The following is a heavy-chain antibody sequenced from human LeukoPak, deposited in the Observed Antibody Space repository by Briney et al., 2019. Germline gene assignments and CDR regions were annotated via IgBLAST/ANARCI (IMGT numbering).Heavy chain of an antibody. CDR3: AKGTGNDFWSGYDAFDI. CDR2: ISGSGDST. D-gene: IGHD3-3*01. V-gene: IGHV3-23*01. CDR1: GFTFRRYA. J-gene: IGHJ3*02. Sequence: GGSLRLSCAASGFTFRRYAVTWVRQAPGKGLECVSVISGSGDSTYYADSVKGRFTISRDNSKNTLYLQMNSLRAEDTAVYYCAKGTGNDFWSGYDAFDIWGQGTMVTVPS.